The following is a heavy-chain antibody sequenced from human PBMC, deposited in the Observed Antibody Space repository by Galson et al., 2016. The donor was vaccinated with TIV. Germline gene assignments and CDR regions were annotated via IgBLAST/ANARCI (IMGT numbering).Heavy chain of an antibody. D-gene: IGHD3-10*01. J-gene: IGHJ6*02. CDR2: ISTNNGKT. V-gene: IGHV1-18*01. Sequence: SVKVSCKASGYTFINYGISWVRQAPGQGLEWMGWISTNNGKTNFAQKLQGRVSMTTDTSTSTAYMELRCLRSDDTAFYYCARDIMVRGVSHYYYGMDVWGQGTTVTVSS. CDR1: GYTFINYG. CDR3: ARDIMVRGVSHYYYGMDV.